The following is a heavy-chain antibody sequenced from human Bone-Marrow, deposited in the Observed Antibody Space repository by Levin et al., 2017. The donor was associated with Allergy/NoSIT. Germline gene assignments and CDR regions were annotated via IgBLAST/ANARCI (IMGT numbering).Heavy chain of an antibody. D-gene: IGHD6-19*01. Sequence: ASVKVSCKASGGTFSSYAISWVRQAPGQGLEWMGGIIPIFGTANYAQKFQGRVTITADESTSTAYMELSSLRSEDTAVYYCARSVAVAATTWYFDRWGRGTLVTVSS. CDR2: IIPIFGTA. CDR3: ARSVAVAATTWYFDR. V-gene: IGHV1-69*13. CDR1: GGTFSSYA. J-gene: IGHJ2*01.